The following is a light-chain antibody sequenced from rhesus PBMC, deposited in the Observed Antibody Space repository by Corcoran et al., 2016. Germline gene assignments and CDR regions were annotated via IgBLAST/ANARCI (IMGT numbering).Light chain of an antibody. J-gene: IGKJ1*01. CDR1: QGISSY. Sequence: DIQLTQSPSSPSASVGDRVTITCRASQGISSYLAWYQQQSGKAPKLLLYDASNLQSGVPSRFSGSGSGTEFTLTIRSLQHEDFATYYCQQRNSYPPTFGQGTKVEIK. CDR3: QQRNSYPPT. V-gene: IGKV1-38*01. CDR2: DAS.